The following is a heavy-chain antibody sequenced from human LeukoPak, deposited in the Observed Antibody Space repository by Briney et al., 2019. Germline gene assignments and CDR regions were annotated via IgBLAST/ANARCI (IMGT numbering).Heavy chain of an antibody. V-gene: IGHV1-46*01. CDR2: ISPSGGST. J-gene: IGHJ5*02. D-gene: IGHD6-13*01. CDR3: ARVGYLFDP. Sequence: ASVKVSCKAFGYTFTSNYMHWVRQAPGQGPEWMGVISPSGGSTTYAQKFQGRVTLTRDMSTSTDYLELRSLRSDGTAVYYCARVGYLFDPWGQGTLVTVSS. CDR1: GYTFTSNY.